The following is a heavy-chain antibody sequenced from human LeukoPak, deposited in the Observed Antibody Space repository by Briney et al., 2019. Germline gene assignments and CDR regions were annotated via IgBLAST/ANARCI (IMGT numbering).Heavy chain of an antibody. CDR2: INPNSGGT. J-gene: IGHJ4*02. CDR1: GYTFTVYY. CDR3: ARDRPLDADDYYGFYYFDY. D-gene: IGHD3-10*01. V-gene: IGHV1-2*02. Sequence: ASVTVSFTASGYTFTVYYMHWVRQGPGQGLEWMGWINPNSGGTNHAQKFQGRVTMTRDTSISTAYMELSRLRSDDTAVYYCARDRPLDADDYYGFYYFDYWDQGTLVTVSS.